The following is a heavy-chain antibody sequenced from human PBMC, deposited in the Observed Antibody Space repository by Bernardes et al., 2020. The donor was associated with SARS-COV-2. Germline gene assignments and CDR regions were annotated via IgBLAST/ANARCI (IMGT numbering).Heavy chain of an antibody. CDR1: GYTLTELS. J-gene: IGHJ5*02. V-gene: IGHV1-24*01. Sequence: ASVKVSCMVSGYTLTELSMHWVRQAPGKGLEWMGGFDPEDGETIYAQKFQGRVTMTEDTSTDTAYMELSSLRSEDTAVYYCATGPTVTTPSWFDPWGQGTLVTVSS. D-gene: IGHD4-17*01. CDR3: ATGPTVTTPSWFDP. CDR2: FDPEDGET.